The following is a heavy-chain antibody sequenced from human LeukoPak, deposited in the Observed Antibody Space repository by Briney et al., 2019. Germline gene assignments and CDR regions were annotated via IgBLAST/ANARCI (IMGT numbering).Heavy chain of an antibody. V-gene: IGHV1-69*04. D-gene: IGHD3-9*01. CDR2: IIPILGIA. CDR1: GGTFSSYA. Sequence: SVTVSCKASGGTFSSYAISWVRQAPGQGLEWMGRIIPILGIANYAQKFQGRVTITADKSTSTAYMELSSLRSEDTAVYYCARGGILRYFDWLLYYWGQGTLVTVSS. J-gene: IGHJ4*02. CDR3: ARGGILRYFDWLLYY.